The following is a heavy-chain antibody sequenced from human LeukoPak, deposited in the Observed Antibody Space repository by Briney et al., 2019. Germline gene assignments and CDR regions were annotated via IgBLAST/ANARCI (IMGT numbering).Heavy chain of an antibody. V-gene: IGHV4-59*01. CDR3: ARANPNYYDSSGYYSYYFDY. J-gene: IGHJ4*02. CDR2: IYYSGST. CDR1: GGSISSYY. D-gene: IGHD3-22*01. Sequence: PSETLSLTCTVSGGSISSYYWSWIRQPPGKGLEWIGYIYYSGSTNYNPSLKSRVTISVDTSKNQFSLKLSSVTAADTAVYYCARANPNYYDSSGYYSYYFDYWGQGTLVTVSS.